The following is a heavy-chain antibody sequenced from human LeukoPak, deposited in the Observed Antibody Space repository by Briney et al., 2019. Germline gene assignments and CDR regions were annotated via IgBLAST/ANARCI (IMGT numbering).Heavy chain of an antibody. Sequence: SQTLSLTCTVSGGSISGGGYYWSWIRQHPGKGLEWIGYIYYSGSTYYNPSLKSRVTISVDTSKNQFSLKLSSVTAADTAVYYCARERGGKGVDYWGQGTLVTVSS. CDR1: GGSISGGGYY. D-gene: IGHD3-16*01. CDR3: ARERGGKGVDY. V-gene: IGHV4-31*03. CDR2: IYYSGST. J-gene: IGHJ4*02.